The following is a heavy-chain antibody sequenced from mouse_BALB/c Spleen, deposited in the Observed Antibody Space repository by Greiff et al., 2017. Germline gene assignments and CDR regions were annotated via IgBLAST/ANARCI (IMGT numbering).Heavy chain of an antibody. CDR3: ARNRGSSYFDY. J-gene: IGHJ2*01. D-gene: IGHD1-1*01. CDR2: ISSGSSTI. Sequence: LVESGGGLVQPGGSRKLSCAASGFTFSSFGMHWVRQAPEKGLEWVAYISSGSSTIYYADTVKGRFTISRDNPKNTLFLQMTSLRSEDTAMYYCARNRGSSYFDYWGQGTTLTVSS. CDR1: GFTFSSFG. V-gene: IGHV5-17*02.